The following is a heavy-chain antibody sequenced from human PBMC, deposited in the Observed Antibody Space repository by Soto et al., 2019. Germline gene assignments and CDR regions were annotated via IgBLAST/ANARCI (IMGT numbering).Heavy chain of an antibody. V-gene: IGHV2-5*02. CDR3: VHDLSGITGFEY. CDR1: GFSLSTSGVG. J-gene: IGHJ4*02. Sequence: QITLKESGPTLVKPTQTLTLTCTFSGFSLSTSGVGVGWIRQPPGKALEWLALIYWDDDKRYRPSLKSRLTITKDTSKNHVVLTMTNMDPVDTATYYCVHDLSGITGFEYWGQGTLVTVSS. CDR2: IYWDDDK. D-gene: IGHD1-20*01.